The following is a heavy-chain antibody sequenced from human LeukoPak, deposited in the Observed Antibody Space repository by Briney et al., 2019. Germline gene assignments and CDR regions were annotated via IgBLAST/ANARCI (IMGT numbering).Heavy chain of an antibody. CDR3: TTSEYYDFWSGYLAQRNYYYYGMDV. J-gene: IGHJ6*02. CDR1: GFTFSNAW. D-gene: IGHD3-3*01. Sequence: GGSLRLSCAASGFTFSNAWISWVRQAPGKGLEWVGRIKSKTDGGTTDYAAPVKGRFTISRDDSKNTLYLQMNSLKTEDTAVYYCTTSEYYDFWSGYLAQRNYYYYGMDVWGQGTTVTVSS. V-gene: IGHV3-15*01. CDR2: IKSKTDGGTT.